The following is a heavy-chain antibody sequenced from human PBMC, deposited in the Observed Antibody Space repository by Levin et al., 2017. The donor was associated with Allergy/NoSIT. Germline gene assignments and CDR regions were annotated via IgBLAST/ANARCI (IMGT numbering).Heavy chain of an antibody. D-gene: IGHD5-24*01. J-gene: IGHJ3*02. CDR3: ARDSRWLQEAFDN. Sequence: PGGSLRLSCAASGFTVSSNYMSWVRQAPGKGLEWVSVIYSGGSTYYADSVKGRFTIYKDMSKKTLYLKRNRLRDEDTEVCYSARDSRWLQEAFDNWGQGTMVTVSS. CDR1: GFTVSSNY. CDR2: IYSGGST. V-gene: IGHV3-53*01.